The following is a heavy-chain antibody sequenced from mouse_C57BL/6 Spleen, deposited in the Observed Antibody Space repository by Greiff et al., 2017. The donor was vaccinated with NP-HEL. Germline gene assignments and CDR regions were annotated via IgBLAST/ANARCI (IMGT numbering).Heavy chain of an antibody. Sequence: QVQLKESGAELVKPGASVKISCKASGYAFSSYWMNWVKQRPGKGLEWIGQIYPGDGDTNYNGKLKGKATLTADQTASTAYMQRSSLTSEDSAVYFCARERDGAMDYWGQGTSVTVSS. J-gene: IGHJ4*01. V-gene: IGHV1-80*01. CDR2: IYPGDGDT. D-gene: IGHD3-3*01. CDR1: GYAFSSYW. CDR3: ARERDGAMDY.